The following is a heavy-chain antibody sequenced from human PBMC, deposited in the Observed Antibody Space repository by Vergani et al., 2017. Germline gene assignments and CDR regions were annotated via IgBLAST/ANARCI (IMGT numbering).Heavy chain of an antibody. CDR3: AREGGYGDSEDAFDI. CDR1: GFTFSSYD. CDR2: ISTAGDT. V-gene: IGHV3-13*01. D-gene: IGHD4-17*01. Sequence: EVQLVESGGGLVQPGGSLRLSCAASGFTFSSYDMHWVRQAPGKGLEWVSAISTAGDTYYPGSVKGRFTISRENAKNSLYLQMNSLRAGDTAVYYCAREGGYGDSEDAFDIWGQGTIVTVSS. J-gene: IGHJ3*02.